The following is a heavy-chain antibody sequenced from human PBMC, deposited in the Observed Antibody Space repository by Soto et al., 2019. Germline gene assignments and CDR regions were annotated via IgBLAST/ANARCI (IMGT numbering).Heavy chain of an antibody. CDR1: AGTFSSYA. J-gene: IGHJ6*02. Sequence: SSVKVSCKASAGTFSSYAIRWVRQAPGQGPEPTRGVIPIVGTANYAEKFKGRVTITAGKSTNPAYTELNSLRIEETAEYDCARDQVVVAAKQRGYYYGMNVRGQVTTVA. CDR3: ARDQVVVAAKQRGYYYGMNV. CDR2: VIPIVGTA. V-gene: IGHV1-69*06. D-gene: IGHD2-15*01.